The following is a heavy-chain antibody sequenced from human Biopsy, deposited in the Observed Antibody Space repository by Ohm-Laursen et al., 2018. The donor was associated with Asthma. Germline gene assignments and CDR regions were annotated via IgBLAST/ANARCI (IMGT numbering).Heavy chain of an antibody. CDR3: ARTYYDFLTGQVNDAFAI. Sequence: SVRVSCKTSGYTFIGYHIHWVRQAPGQGLEWMGRINPNSGGTNYAQKFQGRVTMTSDTSASTAYMELSSLRSEDTAVYYCARTYYDFLTGQVNDAFAIWGQGTMVTVSS. J-gene: IGHJ3*02. CDR2: INPNSGGT. V-gene: IGHV1-2*06. CDR1: GYTFIGYH. D-gene: IGHD3-9*01.